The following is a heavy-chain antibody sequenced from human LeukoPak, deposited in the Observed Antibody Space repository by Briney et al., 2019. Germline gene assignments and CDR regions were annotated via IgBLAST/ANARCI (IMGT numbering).Heavy chain of an antibody. D-gene: IGHD2-2*01. CDR3: ARGRGEYCTSTSCFLLDWFDP. J-gene: IGHJ5*02. V-gene: IGHV1-69*05. Sequence: ASVKVSCKASGGTFSSYAISWVRQAPGQGLEWMGGIIPIFGTTNYAQKFQGRVTITTDESTSTAYMELSSLRSEDTAVYYCARGRGEYCTSTSCFLLDWFDPWGQGTVVTVSS. CDR2: IIPIFGTT. CDR1: GGTFSSYA.